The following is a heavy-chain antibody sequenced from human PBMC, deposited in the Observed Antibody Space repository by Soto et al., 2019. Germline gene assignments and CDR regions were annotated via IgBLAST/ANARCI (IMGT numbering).Heavy chain of an antibody. J-gene: IGHJ6*03. V-gene: IGHV1-46*03. Sequence: QVQLVQSGAEVKRPGASVKVSCKASGYTFTSYYMHWVRQAPGQGLEWVGIINPSGGSTSYAQKVQGRVTMTRDTSTSTVYMELSSLRSEDTAVYYCARDGAMVVAATPLFYYYMDVWGKGTTVTVSS. D-gene: IGHD2-15*01. CDR1: GYTFTSYY. CDR3: ARDGAMVVAATPLFYYYMDV. CDR2: INPSGGST.